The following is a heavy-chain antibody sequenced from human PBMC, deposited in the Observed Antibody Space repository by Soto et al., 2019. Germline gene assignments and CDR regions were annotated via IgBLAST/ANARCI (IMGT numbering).Heavy chain of an antibody. CDR1: GFTVSSTY. CDR2: LYTGTDT. Sequence: GWSLRLSCAASGFTVSSTYLTWVRQAPGKGLEWVAILYTGTDTVYADSVKGRFTISRDSSKNTFYLQMNSLRAEDTAMYFCARSRYTGTYSCRLLDYWGQGSLVAVSS. CDR3: ARSRYTGTYSCRLLDY. V-gene: IGHV3-53*01. J-gene: IGHJ4*02. D-gene: IGHD1-26*01.